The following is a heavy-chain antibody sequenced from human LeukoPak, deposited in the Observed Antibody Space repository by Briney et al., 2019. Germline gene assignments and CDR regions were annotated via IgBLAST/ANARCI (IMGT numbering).Heavy chain of an antibody. CDR1: GFTFTDYW. J-gene: IGHJ4*02. CDR2: IKRDGSEK. D-gene: IGHD6-19*01. CDR3: ARDPGYGIAVAGFLGY. V-gene: IGHV3-7*03. Sequence: GGSLRLSCAASGFTFTDYWMSWVRQAPGKGLEWVANIKRDGSEKYYVDSVKGRFTISRDNAKNSLYLQMNSLRAEDTAVYYCARDPGYGIAVAGFLGYWGQGTLVTVSS.